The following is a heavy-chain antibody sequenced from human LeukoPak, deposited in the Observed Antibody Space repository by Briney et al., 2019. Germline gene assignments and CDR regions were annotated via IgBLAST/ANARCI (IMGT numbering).Heavy chain of an antibody. CDR1: GCSISSYY. CDR2: IYYSGST. J-gene: IGHJ4*02. Sequence: SETLTLTCTVSGCSISSYYLSWIRQPPGKGLEWIGYIYYSGSTNYNPSLKSRVRISVDTSKNQFSLKLSSVTAADTAVYYCARVLGGATHYLDYWGQGTLVTVSS. V-gene: IGHV4-59*01. D-gene: IGHD1-26*01. CDR3: ARVLGGATHYLDY.